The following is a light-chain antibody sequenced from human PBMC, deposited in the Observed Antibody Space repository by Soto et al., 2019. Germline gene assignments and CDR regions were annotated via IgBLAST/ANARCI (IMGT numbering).Light chain of an antibody. CDR3: SSYTSSSTRV. V-gene: IGLV2-14*03. CDR1: SSDVSAYDF. Sequence: QSALTQPASVSGAAGQSSTISCTGTSSDVSAYDFVSWYQQHPDKAPKLMIYEVSNRPSGVSNRFSGSKSVNTATLTISGLQAEDEADYYCSSYTSSSTRVFGTGTKVTV. J-gene: IGLJ1*01. CDR2: EVS.